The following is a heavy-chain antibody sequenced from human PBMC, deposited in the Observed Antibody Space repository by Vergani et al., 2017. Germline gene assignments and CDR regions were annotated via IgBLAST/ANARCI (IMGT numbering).Heavy chain of an antibody. D-gene: IGHD3-3*01. J-gene: IGHJ6*02. V-gene: IGHV3-23*01. Sequence: EVQLLESGGDLVQPGGSLRLSCAASGFTFIMHAMSWVRQAPGKGLEWVSTLSASDRRTHYADSVKGRFTISRDNSKNTLFLHMNSLRPEDTAVYYCARDYRFYGMDVWGQGTTVTVSS. CDR2: LSASDRRT. CDR3: ARDYRFYGMDV. CDR1: GFTFIMHA.